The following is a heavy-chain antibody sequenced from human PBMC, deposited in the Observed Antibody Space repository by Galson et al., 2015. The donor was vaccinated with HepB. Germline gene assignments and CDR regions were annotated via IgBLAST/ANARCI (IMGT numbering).Heavy chain of an antibody. Sequence: SLRLSCAASGFTFSNYAMSWVRQAPGKGLEWVSSINDNFGSTYYADSVKGRFTISRDNSKNTLYLQMNSLRVEDTAVYYCARGLRGNGYSYGHTTYSYYYGMDVWGQGTTVTVSS. D-gene: IGHD5-18*01. CDR1: GFTFSNYA. CDR2: INDNFGST. J-gene: IGHJ6*02. V-gene: IGHV3-23*01. CDR3: ARGLRGNGYSYGHTTYSYYYGMDV.